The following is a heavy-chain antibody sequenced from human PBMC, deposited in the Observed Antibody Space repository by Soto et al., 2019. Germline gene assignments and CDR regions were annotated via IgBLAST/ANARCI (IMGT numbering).Heavy chain of an antibody. D-gene: IGHD4-4*01. Sequence: PSETLSLTCTVSGGSISSHYWSWIRQPPGKGLDWIGYIYYSGSTNYNPSLNSRINISLDTSRNQFSLKLTSMTAADTAIYYCARGGNSDYYGMDAWGQGTTVTVSS. CDR3: ARGGNSDYYGMDA. CDR1: GGSISSHY. J-gene: IGHJ6*02. V-gene: IGHV4-59*11. CDR2: IYYSGST.